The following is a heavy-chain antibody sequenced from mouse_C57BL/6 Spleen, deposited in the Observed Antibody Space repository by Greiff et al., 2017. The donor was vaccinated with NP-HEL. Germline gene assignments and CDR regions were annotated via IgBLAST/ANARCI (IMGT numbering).Heavy chain of an antibody. CDR2: IRNKANGYTT. Sequence: EVQVVESGGGLVQPGGSLSLSCAASGFTFTDYYMSWVRQPPGKALEWLGFIRNKANGYTTEYSASVKGRFTISRDNSQSILYLQMNALRAEDSATYYCARYLFWYFDVWGTGTTVTVSS. CDR1: GFTFTDYY. CDR3: ARYLFWYFDV. V-gene: IGHV7-3*01. J-gene: IGHJ1*03.